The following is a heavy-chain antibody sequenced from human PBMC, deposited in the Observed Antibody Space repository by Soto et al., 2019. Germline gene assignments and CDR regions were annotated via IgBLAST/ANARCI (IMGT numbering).Heavy chain of an antibody. CDR1: GGTFSSYA. CDR3: AAVRGYNYENWFDP. Sequence: ASVKVSCKASGGTFSSYAISWVRQAPGQGLEWMGGIIPIFGTANYAQKFQGRVPITADESTRTAYLELSSLSSEDTAVYYCAAVRGYNYENWFDPWGQGTLVTVSS. V-gene: IGHV1-69*13. D-gene: IGHD5-18*01. J-gene: IGHJ5*02. CDR2: IIPIFGTA.